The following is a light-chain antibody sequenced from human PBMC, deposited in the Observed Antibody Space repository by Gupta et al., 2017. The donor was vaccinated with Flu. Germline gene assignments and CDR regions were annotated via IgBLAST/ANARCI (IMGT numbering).Light chain of an antibody. CDR3: CSYAGSYTFYV. CDR1: SSDVGGYNY. J-gene: IGLJ1*01. V-gene: IGLV2-11*01. Sequence: QSALTQPRSVSGSPGQSVTISCTGPSSDVGGYNYVSWYQQHPGKAPKLMIYDVSTRPSGVPDRFSGSKSGNTASLTISGLQAEDEADYYCCSYAGSYTFYVFGTGTKVTVL. CDR2: DVS.